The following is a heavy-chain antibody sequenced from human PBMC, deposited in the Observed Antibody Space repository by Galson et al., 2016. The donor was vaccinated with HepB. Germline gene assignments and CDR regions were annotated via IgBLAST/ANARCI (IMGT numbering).Heavy chain of an antibody. J-gene: IGHJ4*02. Sequence: SLRLSCAASGFTFSDHYIDWVRQAPGKGLEWIGRSRHKRYSYSTEYAASVKGRFSVSRDASKDSLYLQMNSLETDDTAVYYCVRVRGAKDGYNPYDSWGQGTLVTVSS. CDR1: GFTFSDHY. CDR2: SRHKRYSYST. CDR3: VRVRGAKDGYNPYDS. D-gene: IGHD5-24*01. V-gene: IGHV3-72*01.